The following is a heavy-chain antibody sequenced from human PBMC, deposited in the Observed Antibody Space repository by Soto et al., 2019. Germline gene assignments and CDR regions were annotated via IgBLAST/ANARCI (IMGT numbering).Heavy chain of an antibody. J-gene: IGHJ3*01. CDR1: GFRFWTYS. V-gene: IGHV3-23*01. D-gene: IGHD5-12*01. CDR3: AKTRLYDNNDYHRDGVDV. CDR2: ISGDGSAT. Sequence: EVKLLESGGGLVQPGESLRLSCAASGFRFWTYSMSWVRQAPGKGLEWVSGISGDGSATSYADSLKGRFTVSRDNSKDTLFRQMNTLRVEDTAVYYCAKTRLYDNNDYHRDGVDVWGPGTAVTVS.